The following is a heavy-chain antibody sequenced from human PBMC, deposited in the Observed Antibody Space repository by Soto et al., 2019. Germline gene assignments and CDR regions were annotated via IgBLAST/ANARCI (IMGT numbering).Heavy chain of an antibody. D-gene: IGHD6-13*01. CDR1: GGTFSSYA. V-gene: IGHV1-69*13. CDR3: ARSIVGGIAEYRVYYYYGMDV. CDR2: IIPIFGTA. Sequence: SVKVSCKASGGTFSSYAISWVRQAPGQGLEWMGGIIPIFGTANYAQKFQGRVTITADESTSTAYMELSSLRSEDTAVYYCARSIVGGIAEYRVYYYYGMDVWGQGTTVTVSS. J-gene: IGHJ6*02.